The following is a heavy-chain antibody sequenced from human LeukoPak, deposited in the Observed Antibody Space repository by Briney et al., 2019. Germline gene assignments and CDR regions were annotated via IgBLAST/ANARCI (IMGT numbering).Heavy chain of an antibody. J-gene: IGHJ6*03. V-gene: IGHV1-2*02. CDR3: ARDTIYCSSTSCLPGMDV. Sequence: GASVKVSCKASGYTFTGYYMHWVRQAPGQGLEWMGWINPNSGGTNYAQKFQGRVTMTRDTSITTAYMELSRLRSDDTAVYYCARDTIYCSSTSCLPGMDVWGKGTTVTISS. CDR1: GYTFTGYY. D-gene: IGHD2-2*01. CDR2: INPNSGGT.